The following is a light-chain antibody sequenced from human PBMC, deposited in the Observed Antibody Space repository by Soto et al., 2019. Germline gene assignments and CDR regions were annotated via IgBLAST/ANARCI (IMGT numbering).Light chain of an antibody. V-gene: IGKV1-5*03. J-gene: IGKJ2*01. CDR2: KAS. CDR1: ESISSW. CDR3: QQYKSSSPT. Sequence: DIQMTQSPSTLSASVGDRVTITCRASESISSWLAWYQQKPGKAPKLLIHKASSLESGVPSRFSGSGSGTQFILTISSLQPDDFATYYCQQYKSSSPTFGQGTKLEIK.